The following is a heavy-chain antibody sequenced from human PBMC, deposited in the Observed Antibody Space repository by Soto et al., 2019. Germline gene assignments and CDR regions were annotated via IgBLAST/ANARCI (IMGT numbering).Heavy chain of an antibody. J-gene: IGHJ4*02. D-gene: IGHD2-15*01. CDR3: WPAGGGGGY. CDR2: IYSGGYT. Sequence: EVQLVESGGGLIQPGGSLRLSCAVSGFTVSNNYMSWVRQAPGKGLEGVSVIYSGGYTAYGDSVKGRFTISRDNSKNTLYLKMIGREADEPGVFSGWPAGGGGGYWGQGTLVTVSS. V-gene: IGHV3-53*01. CDR1: GFTVSNNY.